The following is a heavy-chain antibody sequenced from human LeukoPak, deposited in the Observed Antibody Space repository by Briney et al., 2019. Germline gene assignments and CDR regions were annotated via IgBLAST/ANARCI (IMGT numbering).Heavy chain of an antibody. CDR3: ARGVFTGGTYFAY. CDR2: ISYDGSNK. CDR1: GFMFSNYA. Sequence: GGSLRLSCAASGFMFSNYAMHWVRQAPGKGLDWVAVISYDGSNKRYGDSVKGRSTVSRDNSKSTLYLQMNSLRAEDTAVYYCARGVFTGGTYFAYWGQGTLVTVSS. D-gene: IGHD2-8*02. J-gene: IGHJ4*02. V-gene: IGHV3-30-3*01.